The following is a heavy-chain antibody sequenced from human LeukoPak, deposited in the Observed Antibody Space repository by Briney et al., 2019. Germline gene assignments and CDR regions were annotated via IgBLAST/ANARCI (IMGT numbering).Heavy chain of an antibody. V-gene: IGHV4-59*01. D-gene: IGHD3-16*01. CDR1: GGSISSSY. CDR2: IYYSGSI. Sequence: SETLSLTCTVSGGSISSSYWSWIRQPPGKGLEWIGYIYYSGSINYNPSLKSRVTISVDTSKNQFSLKLSSVTAADTAVYYCASGATSWAHMNVWGEGTTVTVSS. CDR3: ASGATSWAHMNV. J-gene: IGHJ6*03.